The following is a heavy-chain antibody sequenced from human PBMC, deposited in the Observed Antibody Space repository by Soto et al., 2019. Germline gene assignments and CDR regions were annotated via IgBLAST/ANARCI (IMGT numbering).Heavy chain of an antibody. CDR1: GFGFRSYA. V-gene: IGHV3-23*01. D-gene: IGHD3-3*01. CDR2: ISGGGDST. J-gene: IGHJ1*01. Sequence: EVRLLESGGGLVQPGGSLRLSCVGSGFGFRSYAMSWVRQAPGKGLEWVSGISGGGDSTDYADSVKGRFTISRDNSKNTLDLQMNSLTVADTAVYFCVKVQKSDNYFGVGHWGQGTLVTVSS. CDR3: VKVQKSDNYFGVGH.